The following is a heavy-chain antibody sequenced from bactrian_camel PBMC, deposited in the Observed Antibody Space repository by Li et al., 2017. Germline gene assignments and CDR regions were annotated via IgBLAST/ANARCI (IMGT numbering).Heavy chain of an antibody. D-gene: IGHD2*01. J-gene: IGHJ4*01. Sequence: VQLVESGGGLVQPGGSLRLSCAVSGIIFGSCGMGWYRQAPGKERDLVSYKERELVSYISTDGITTYADSVKGRFTISQDNAKTTVYLQMDSLKPIDSAVYYCAAEILRCSVGTWDLRRGTDYWGQGTQVTVS. CDR1: GIIFGSCG. CDR2: ISTDGIT. V-gene: IGHV3S53*01. CDR3: AAEILRCSVGTWDLRRGTDY.